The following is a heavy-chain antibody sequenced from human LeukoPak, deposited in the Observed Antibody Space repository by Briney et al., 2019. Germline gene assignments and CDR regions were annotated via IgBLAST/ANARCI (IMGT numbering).Heavy chain of an antibody. Sequence: GGSLRLSCAASGFTFSSYGMHWVRQAPGKGLEWVAVISYDGSNKYYADSVKGRFTISRDNSKNTLYLQMNSLRAEDTAVYYCAAYYYDSSGYIPFDYWGQGTLATVSS. CDR3: AAYYYDSSGYIPFDY. CDR1: GFTFSSYG. J-gene: IGHJ4*02. V-gene: IGHV3-30*03. D-gene: IGHD3-22*01. CDR2: ISYDGSNK.